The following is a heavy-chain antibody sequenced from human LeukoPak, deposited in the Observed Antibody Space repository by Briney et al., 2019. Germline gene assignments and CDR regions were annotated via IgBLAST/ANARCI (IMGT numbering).Heavy chain of an antibody. V-gene: IGHV3-23*01. CDR3: GRGFGEFAAYGVDV. CDR1: GFTFSSYA. CDR2: ISGSGGGA. J-gene: IGHJ6*02. Sequence: AGGSLRLSCAASGFTFSSYAMSWVRQAPGKGLEWVSTISGSGGGAYYADSVEGRFTISRDNSKNTLYLQMNSLRAEDTAVYYCGRGFGEFAAYGVDVWGQGTTVTVSS. D-gene: IGHD3-10*01.